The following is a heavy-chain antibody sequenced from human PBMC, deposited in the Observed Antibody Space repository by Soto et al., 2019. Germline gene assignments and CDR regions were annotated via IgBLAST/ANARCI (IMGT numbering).Heavy chain of an antibody. CDR1: GFTFSSYS. V-gene: IGHV3-21*01. D-gene: IGHD2-15*01. CDR2: ISSSSSYI. Sequence: EVQLVESGGGLVKPGGSLRLSCAASGFTFSSYSMNWVRQAPGKGLEWVSSISSSSSYIYYADSVKGRFTISRDNAKNSLYLHMNSLRAEDTAVYYCARGGCSGGSCYRLYYYYYMDVWGKGTTVTVSS. CDR3: ARGGCSGGSCYRLYYYYYMDV. J-gene: IGHJ6*03.